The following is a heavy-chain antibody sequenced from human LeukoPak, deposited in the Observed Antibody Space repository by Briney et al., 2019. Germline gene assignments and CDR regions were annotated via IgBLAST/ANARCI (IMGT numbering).Heavy chain of an antibody. D-gene: IGHD3-22*01. CDR3: AREEGMYYYDSSGSPD. CDR2: INPNSGGT. Sequence: VASVKVSCKASGYTFTGYYMHWVRQAPGQGLEWMGWINPNSGGTNYAQKFQGRVTMTRDTSISTAYMELSRLRSDDTAVYYCAREEGMYYYDSSGSPDWGQGTLVTVSS. J-gene: IGHJ4*02. CDR1: GYTFTGYY. V-gene: IGHV1-2*02.